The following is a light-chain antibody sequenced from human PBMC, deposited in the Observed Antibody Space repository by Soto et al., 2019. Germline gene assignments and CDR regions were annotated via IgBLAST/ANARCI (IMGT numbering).Light chain of an antibody. V-gene: IGKV1-5*01. J-gene: IGKJ1*01. Sequence: DIQMTQSPSTLSASVGDRVTITCRASQSISSWLAWYQQKPGKAPKLLIYDASSLDSGVPSRFSGSGSGTEFTLTMSSLQPDDFATYYGQQYNSYSPITFGQGTKVEIK. CDR1: QSISSW. CDR3: QQYNSYSPIT. CDR2: DAS.